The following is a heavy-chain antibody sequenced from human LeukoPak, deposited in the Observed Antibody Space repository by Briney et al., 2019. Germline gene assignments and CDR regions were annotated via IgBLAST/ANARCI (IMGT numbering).Heavy chain of an antibody. CDR1: GYTFTGYY. CDR3: ARDLGGIPFDY. Sequence: ASVNVSCKASGYTFTGYYMHWVRQAPGQGREWMGRINPNSGGTNYAQKFQGRVTMTRHTSISTAYMELSRLRSDDTAVYYCARDLGGIPFDYWGQGTLVTVSS. D-gene: IGHD3-16*01. CDR2: INPNSGGT. J-gene: IGHJ4*02. V-gene: IGHV1-2*06.